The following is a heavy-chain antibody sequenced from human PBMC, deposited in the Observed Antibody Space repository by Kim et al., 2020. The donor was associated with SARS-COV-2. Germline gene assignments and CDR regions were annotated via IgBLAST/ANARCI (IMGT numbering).Heavy chain of an antibody. CDR3: AKVDGTAKVFGRGMDV. Sequence: GGSLRLSCIGSGFTFPGFTFSDFGMHWVRQAPGKGLEWVAVISYDGSLKFYGDSVKGRFIISRDNSNNALYLQVNRLRPEDTAVYYCAKVDGTAKVFGRGMDVWGQGTTVLVSS. CDR1: GFTFPGFTFSDFG. J-gene: IGHJ6*02. CDR2: ISYDGSLK. V-gene: IGHV3-30*18. D-gene: IGHD3-3*01.